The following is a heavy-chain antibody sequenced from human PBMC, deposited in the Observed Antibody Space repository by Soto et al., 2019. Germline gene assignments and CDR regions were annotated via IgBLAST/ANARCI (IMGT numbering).Heavy chain of an antibody. CDR2: ISGGGGST. Sequence: EVQLLESGGGLVQPGGSVRPSCAASGFTFSSYAMSWVLQAPGKGLGWVSGISGGGGSTYYADSGKGRFTISRDNSKNALHLQMNGLRAEDTAVYYCAKILGPYYDFWSGYDRWFDPWRQGTLLTVSS. V-gene: IGHV3-23*01. D-gene: IGHD3-3*01. CDR3: AKILGPYYDFWSGYDRWFDP. J-gene: IGHJ5*02. CDR1: GFTFSSYA.